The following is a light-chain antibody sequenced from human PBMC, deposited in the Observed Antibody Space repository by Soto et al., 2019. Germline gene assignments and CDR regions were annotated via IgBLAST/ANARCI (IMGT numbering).Light chain of an antibody. CDR1: QSISSW. Sequence: DIQMTQSPSTLSASVGDRVTITCRASQSISSWLAWYQQKPGKAPKLLIYKASSLESGVPSRFSGSGSGKEVTLTISSLQPDDFAPYYCQQYNSYSYTFGQGTKLEIK. CDR3: QQYNSYSYT. J-gene: IGKJ2*01. CDR2: KAS. V-gene: IGKV1-5*03.